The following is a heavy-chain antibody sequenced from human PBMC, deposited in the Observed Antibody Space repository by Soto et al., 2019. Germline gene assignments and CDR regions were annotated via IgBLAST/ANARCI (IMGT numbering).Heavy chain of an antibody. CDR3: ASQENYYDSRGLLDA. CDR2: ISAYNGNT. D-gene: IGHD3-22*01. Sequence: ASVKVSCKASGYTFTSYGISWVRHAPGQGLEWMGWISAYNGNTNYAQKLQGRVTMTTDTSTSTAYMEVRSLRSDDTAVYYCASQENYYDSRGLLDAWGQGTLVPVSS. V-gene: IGHV1-18*01. CDR1: GYTFTSYG. J-gene: IGHJ1*01.